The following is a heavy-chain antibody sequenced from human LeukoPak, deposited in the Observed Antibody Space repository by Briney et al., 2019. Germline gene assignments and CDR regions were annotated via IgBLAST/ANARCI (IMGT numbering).Heavy chain of an antibody. J-gene: IGHJ4*02. CDR1: GFTFSSYA. CDR3: AKDADSSGSVDY. V-gene: IGHV3-33*06. D-gene: IGHD3-22*01. CDR2: IWYDGSNK. Sequence: PGGSLRLSCAASGFTFSSYAMSWVRQAPGKGLEWVAVIWYDGSNKYYADSVKGRFTISRDNSKNTLYLQMNSLRAEDTAVYYCAKDADSSGSVDYWGQGTLVTVSS.